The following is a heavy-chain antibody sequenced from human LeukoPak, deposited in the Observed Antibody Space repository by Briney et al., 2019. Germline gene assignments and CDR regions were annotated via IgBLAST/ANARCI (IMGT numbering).Heavy chain of an antibody. CDR3: AIRGNLDY. CDR2: ISSRGSSI. CDR1: GFIFSDFE. J-gene: IGHJ4*02. Sequence: GGSLRLSCAASGFIFSDFEMNWVRQAPGKGPECVSYISSRGSSIFYADSVRGRFTVSRDNAKSSLFLQMNSLRVEDTAVYYCAIRGNLDYWGQGTLVTVSS. V-gene: IGHV3-48*03. D-gene: IGHD4-23*01.